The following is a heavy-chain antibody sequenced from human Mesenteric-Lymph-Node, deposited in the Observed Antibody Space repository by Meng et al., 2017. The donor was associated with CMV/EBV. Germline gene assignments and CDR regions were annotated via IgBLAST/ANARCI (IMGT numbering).Heavy chain of an antibody. J-gene: IGHJ4*02. CDR3: ARDWGSESSIAY. D-gene: IGHD3-10*01. V-gene: IGHV1-2*06. CDR2: INPDSGAA. Sequence: SCTASGHTFPVYHVHCVRQAPGPGVECMGRINPDSGAANYAPKFQGRVNVTRDTSLSTAYMELSRLGSDDTAICNCARDWGSESSIAYWGQGTLVTVSS. CDR1: GHTFPVYH.